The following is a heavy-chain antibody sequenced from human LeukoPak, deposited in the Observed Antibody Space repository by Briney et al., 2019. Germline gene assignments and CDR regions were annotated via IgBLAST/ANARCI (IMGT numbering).Heavy chain of an antibody. D-gene: IGHD3-22*01. CDR2: ISSSSSYT. CDR3: SSGYYFDY. CDR1: GFTFRTYS. Sequence: GGSLRLSCAASGFTFRTYSMNWVRQAPGKGLEWVSSISSSSSYTYYADSVKGRFTISRDNAKNSPSLQMNSLRAEDTAVYYCSSGYYFDYWGQGTLVTVSS. V-gene: IGHV3-21*01. J-gene: IGHJ4*02.